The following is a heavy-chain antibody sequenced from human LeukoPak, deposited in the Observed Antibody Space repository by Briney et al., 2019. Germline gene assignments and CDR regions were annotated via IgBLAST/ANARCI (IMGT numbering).Heavy chain of an antibody. CDR3: AKGLDGSGSFSPLDY. D-gene: IGHD3-10*01. Sequence: GASLRLSCGASGFTFITYAMSWVRQAPGKGLEWVSSISNSGGYIYYADSVKGRFTISRDNSKNALYLQMNSLRAEDTAVYYCAKGLDGSGSFSPLDYWGQGTLVTVSS. CDR2: ISNSGGYI. CDR1: GFTFITYA. V-gene: IGHV3-23*01. J-gene: IGHJ4*02.